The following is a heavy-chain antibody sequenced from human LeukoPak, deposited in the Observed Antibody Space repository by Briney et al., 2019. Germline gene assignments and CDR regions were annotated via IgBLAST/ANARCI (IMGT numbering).Heavy chain of an antibody. J-gene: IGHJ6*03. CDR2: ISSSGSTI. V-gene: IGHV3-48*04. CDR3: ARYATYGSGSYYYMDV. CDR1: GFTFSSYA. Sequence: GGSLRLSCAASGFTFSSYAMSWVRQAPGKGLEWISYISSSGSTIYYADSVKGRFSISRDNAKNSLYLQMNSLRAEDTAMYYCARYATYGSGSYYYMDVWGKGTTVTISS. D-gene: IGHD3-10*01.